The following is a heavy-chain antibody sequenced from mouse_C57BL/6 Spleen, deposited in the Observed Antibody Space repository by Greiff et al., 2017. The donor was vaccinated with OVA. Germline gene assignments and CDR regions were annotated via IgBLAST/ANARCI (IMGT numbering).Heavy chain of an antibody. V-gene: IGHV5-4*01. CDR3: AREGVAPFAY. CDR1: GFTFSSYA. J-gene: IGHJ3*01. D-gene: IGHD1-1*02. Sequence: EVHLVESGGGLVKPGGSLKLSCAASGFTFSSYAMSWVRQTPEKRLEWVATISDGGSYTYYPDNVKGRFTISRDNAKNNLYLQMSHLKSEDTAMYYCAREGVAPFAYWGQGTLVTVSA. CDR2: ISDGGSYT.